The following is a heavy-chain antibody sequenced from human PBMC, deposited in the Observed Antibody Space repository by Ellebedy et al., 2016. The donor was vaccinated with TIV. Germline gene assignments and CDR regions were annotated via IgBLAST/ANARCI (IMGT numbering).Heavy chain of an antibody. CDR2: IIGDGSTT. CDR1: GFTFSNHW. Sequence: PGGSLRLSCAASGFTFSNHWMYWVRQAPGKGLLYIARIIGDGSTTSYADSVKGRVTISRDNAKNTLYLQLNSLGADDTAVYYCARDNDYKIDYWGQGTLVTVSS. D-gene: IGHD4-11*01. V-gene: IGHV3-74*01. J-gene: IGHJ4*02. CDR3: ARDNDYKIDY.